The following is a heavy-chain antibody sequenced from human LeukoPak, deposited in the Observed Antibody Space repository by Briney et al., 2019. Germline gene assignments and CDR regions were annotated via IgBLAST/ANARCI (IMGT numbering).Heavy chain of an antibody. CDR1: GFTFSSYG. CDR2: ISYDGSKK. V-gene: IGHV3-30*18. D-gene: IGHD1-26*01. CDR3: AKDQWELRAFFDY. Sequence: HPGRSLRLSCAASGFTFSSYGMHWVRQAPGKGLEWVAVISYDGSKKYYADSVKGRFTISRDNSKNTLYLQMNSLRAEDTAVYYSAKDQWELRAFFDYWGQGTLVTVSS. J-gene: IGHJ4*02.